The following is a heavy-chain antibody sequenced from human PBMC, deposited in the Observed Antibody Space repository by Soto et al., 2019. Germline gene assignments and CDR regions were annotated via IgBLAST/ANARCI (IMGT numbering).Heavy chain of an antibody. CDR1: GGSIGSGGYY. V-gene: IGHV4-31*03. Sequence: PSETLSLTCTVSGGSIGSGGYYWSWIRQHPGKGLEWIGYIYYSGSTNYNPSLKSRVTISVDKSKNHLSLKLSSVTAADSSVYYCARSEATGLDYWGPGNLVTVSS. CDR3: ARSEATGLDY. J-gene: IGHJ4*02. CDR2: IYYSGST.